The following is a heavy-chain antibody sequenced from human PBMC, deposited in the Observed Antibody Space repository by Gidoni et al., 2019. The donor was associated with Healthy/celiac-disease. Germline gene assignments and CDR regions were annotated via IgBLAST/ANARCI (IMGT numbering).Heavy chain of an antibody. CDR2: SYYSGST. CDR1: GGPISCSSYY. CDR3: ARRPRGYSYGLDY. Sequence: LQLQESGPGLVKPSETLSLTCTASGGPISCSSYYWRWIRQPPGKELDWMGSSYYSGSTYYNPSRKSGVTIAGDTSKNQFSRKLSPVTAADTAVYYCARRPRGYSYGLDYWGQGTLVTVSS. D-gene: IGHD5-18*01. V-gene: IGHV4-39*01. J-gene: IGHJ4*02.